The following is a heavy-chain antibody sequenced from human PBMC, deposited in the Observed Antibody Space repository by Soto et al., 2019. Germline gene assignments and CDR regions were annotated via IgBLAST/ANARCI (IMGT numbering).Heavy chain of an antibody. V-gene: IGHV3-30-3*01. D-gene: IGHD3-10*01. CDR2: ISYDGSNK. Sequence: QVQLVESGGGVVQPGRSLRLSCAASGFPFSSYAMHWVRQAPGKGLEWVAVISYDGSNKYYADSVKGRFTISRDNSKNTLYLQMNSLRAEDTAVYYCARGGFGEQSYYYYGMDVWGQGTTVTVSS. J-gene: IGHJ6*02. CDR1: GFPFSSYA. CDR3: ARGGFGEQSYYYYGMDV.